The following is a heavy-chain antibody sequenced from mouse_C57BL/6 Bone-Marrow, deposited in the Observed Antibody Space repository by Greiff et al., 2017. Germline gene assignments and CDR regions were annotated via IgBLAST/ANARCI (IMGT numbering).Heavy chain of an antibody. CDR2: INPSSGYT. Sequence: VQLQESGAELARPGASVKMSCKASGYTFTSYTMHWVKQRPGQGLEWIGYINPSSGYTKYNQKFKDKATLTADKSSSTAYMQLSSLTSEDSAVYYCAMIYDGYYVGFYYAMDYWGQGTSVTVSS. V-gene: IGHV1-4*01. CDR1: GYTFTSYT. CDR3: AMIYDGYYVGFYYAMDY. D-gene: IGHD2-3*01. J-gene: IGHJ4*01.